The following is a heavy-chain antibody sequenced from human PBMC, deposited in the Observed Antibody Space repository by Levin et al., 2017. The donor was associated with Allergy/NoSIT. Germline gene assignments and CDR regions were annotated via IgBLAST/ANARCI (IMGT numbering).Heavy chain of an antibody. V-gene: IGHV4-59*01. Sequence: PSETLSLTCNVSGGSINSYYWSWIRQPPGKGLEWIGYIFYSGSTNYNPSLESRVTLSVDTPNNQFSLKLGSVTAADTAIYYCARGARQASGGWHFDYWSQGTLVTVSS. CDR2: IFYSGST. CDR3: ARGARQASGGWHFDY. D-gene: IGHD6-19*01. CDR1: GGSINSYY. J-gene: IGHJ4*02.